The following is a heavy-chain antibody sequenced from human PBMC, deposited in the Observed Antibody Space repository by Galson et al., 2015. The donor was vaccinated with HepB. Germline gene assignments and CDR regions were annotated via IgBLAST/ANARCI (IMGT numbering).Heavy chain of an antibody. CDR3: ARSVAGSFDN. D-gene: IGHD6-19*01. Sequence: SVKVSCKASGGTFSTYTLSWVRQAPGQGLEWMGGIIPIFGSANYAQKFQGRVTITADESTSTTYMELRRLTDDDTAVYYCARSVAGSFDNWGQGTLVTVSS. J-gene: IGHJ4*02. CDR2: IIPIFGSA. CDR1: GGTFSTYT. V-gene: IGHV1-69*13.